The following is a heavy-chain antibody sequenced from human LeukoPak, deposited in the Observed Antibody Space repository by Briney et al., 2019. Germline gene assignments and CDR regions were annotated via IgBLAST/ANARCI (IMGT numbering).Heavy chain of an antibody. J-gene: IGHJ4*02. D-gene: IGHD1-26*01. V-gene: IGHV3-7*01. CDR2: IKEDGGEK. Sequence: PGGSLRLSCAASGFTFSSYRMNWVRQAPGKGLEWVAAIKEDGGEKDYVDSVKGRFTISRDNAKNSLYLQMNSLRAEDTAVYYCARDPYSGSPDWGQGTLVTVSS. CDR1: GFTFSSYR. CDR3: ARDPYSGSPD.